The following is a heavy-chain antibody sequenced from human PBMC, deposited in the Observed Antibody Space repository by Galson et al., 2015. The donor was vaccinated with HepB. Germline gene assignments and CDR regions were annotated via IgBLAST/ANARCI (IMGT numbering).Heavy chain of an antibody. CDR1: GFAFDSHA. Sequence: SLRLSCAASGFAFDSHAMSWVRQAPGRGLEWISGITGKGDSTFYAESVKGRFTVSKDNSNNMLHLQMNSLRAENAGLSFFAKGYGFFDSWGQGILVTVSS. CDR2: ITGKGDST. D-gene: IGHD5-18*01. J-gene: IGHJ5*01. V-gene: IGHV3-23*01. CDR3: AKGYGFFDS.